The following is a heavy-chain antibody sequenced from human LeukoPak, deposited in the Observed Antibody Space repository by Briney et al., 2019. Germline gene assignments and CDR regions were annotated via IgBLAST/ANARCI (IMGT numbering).Heavy chain of an antibody. D-gene: IGHD6-13*01. Sequence: GGSLRLSCAASGFTFSSYAMTWVRQAPGKGLGWVSVIYSGGGTNYADSVKGRFTISRDNSKNTLYLQMTSLRAEDTALYYCTRGNFGYHSSWSFDPWGQGTLVTVSS. CDR2: IYSGGGT. J-gene: IGHJ5*02. CDR3: TRGNFGYHSSWSFDP. CDR1: GFTFSSYA. V-gene: IGHV3-66*01.